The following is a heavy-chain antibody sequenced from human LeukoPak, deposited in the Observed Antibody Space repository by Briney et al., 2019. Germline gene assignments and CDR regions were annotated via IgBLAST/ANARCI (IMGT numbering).Heavy chain of an antibody. CDR3: ARNNSGPFDP. CDR1: GFTFSNYG. CDR2: IRYDGSYK. V-gene: IGHV3-30*02. D-gene: IGHD6-25*01. Sequence: PGGSLRLSCAASGFTFSNYGMHWVRQAPGNGLQWVTYIRYDGSYKSYADSVKGRFTISRDNSKSTLYLQMNSLRAEDTAVYYCARNNSGPFDPWGQGTLVTVSS. J-gene: IGHJ5*02.